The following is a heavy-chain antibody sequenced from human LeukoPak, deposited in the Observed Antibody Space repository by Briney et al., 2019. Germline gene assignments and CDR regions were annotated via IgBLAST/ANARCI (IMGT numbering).Heavy chain of an antibody. CDR2: ISSNGGST. D-gene: IGHD4-17*01. Sequence: GGSLRLSCSASGFTFSSYAMHWVRQAPGKGLEYVSAISSNGGSTYYADSVKGRFTISRDNSKNTLYLQMNSLRAEDTAVYYCARVTVTTTSDYFDYWGQGTLVTVSS. V-gene: IGHV3-64*04. J-gene: IGHJ4*02. CDR3: ARVTVTTTSDYFDY. CDR1: GFTFSSYA.